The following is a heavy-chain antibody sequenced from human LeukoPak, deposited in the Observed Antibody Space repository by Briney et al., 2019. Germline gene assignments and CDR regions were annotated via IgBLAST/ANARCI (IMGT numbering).Heavy chain of an antibody. CDR1: GGAISSYY. CDR2: IYTSGST. V-gene: IGHV4-4*07. D-gene: IGHD5-12*01. J-gene: IGHJ4*02. CDR3: ARDRSGYDYWYFDY. Sequence: SETLSLTCTVSGGAISSYYWSWIRQPAGKGLAWIGRIYTSGSTNYNPSLKSRVTMSVDTSKNQFSLKLSSVTAADTAVYYCARDRSGYDYWYFDYWGQGTLVTVSS.